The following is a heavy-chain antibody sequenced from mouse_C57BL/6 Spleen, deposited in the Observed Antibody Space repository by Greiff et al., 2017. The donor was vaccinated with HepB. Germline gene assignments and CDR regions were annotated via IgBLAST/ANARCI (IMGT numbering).Heavy chain of an antibody. J-gene: IGHJ3*01. V-gene: IGHV1-15*01. D-gene: IGHD2-2*01. CDR2: IDPETGGT. CDR1: GYTFTDYE. Sequence: LVESGAELVRPGASVTLSCKASGYTFTDYEMHWVKQTPAHGLEWIGAIDPETGGTAYNQKFKGKAILTADKSSSTAYMELRSLTSEDSAVYYCTREMVTSLFAYWGQGTLVTVSA. CDR3: TREMVTSLFAY.